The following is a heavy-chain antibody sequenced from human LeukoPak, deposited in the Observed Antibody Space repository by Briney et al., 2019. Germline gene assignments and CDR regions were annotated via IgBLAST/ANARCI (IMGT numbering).Heavy chain of an antibody. CDR2: ISGSGGST. V-gene: IGHV3-23*01. D-gene: IGHD6-13*01. CDR3: ATGRPQYSSSWYDLSNWFDP. Sequence: GGSLRLSCAASGFTFSSYAMSWVRQAPGKGLEWVSAISGSGGSTYYADSVKGRFTISRDNSKNTLYLQMNSLGAEDTAVYYCATGRPQYSSSWYDLSNWFDPWGQGTLVTVSS. J-gene: IGHJ5*02. CDR1: GFTFSSYA.